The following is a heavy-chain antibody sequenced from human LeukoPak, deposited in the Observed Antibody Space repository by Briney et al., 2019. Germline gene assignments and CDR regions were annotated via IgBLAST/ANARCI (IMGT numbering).Heavy chain of an antibody. CDR1: GLTFNNAW. CDR2: IKSKIDGGTS. CDR3: ATDPGEWEPI. Sequence: GGSLRLSCATSGLTFNNAWMSWFRQAPGKGLEWVGRIKSKIDGGTSDYAAPVQGRFTISRDDSKNTLYLQINSLKIEDTAVYYCATDPGEWEPIWGQGTMVTVSS. V-gene: IGHV3-15*01. J-gene: IGHJ3*02. D-gene: IGHD1-26*01.